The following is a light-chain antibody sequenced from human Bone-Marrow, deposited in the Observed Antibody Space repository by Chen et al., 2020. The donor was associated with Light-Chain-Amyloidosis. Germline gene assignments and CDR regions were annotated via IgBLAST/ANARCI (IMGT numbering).Light chain of an antibody. J-gene: IGLJ3*02. CDR2: DTN. CDR3: ILSYDTIGV. Sequence: QAVVTQEPSLTVSPGGTVTLTCDSSTGAVTSGHFPYWFQQKPGQAPRTLIYDTNNKHSWTPARFSGSLLGGKAALTLSGAQTEDEAQYYCILSYDTIGVFGGGTTLTVL. V-gene: IGLV7-46*01. CDR1: TGAVTSGHF.